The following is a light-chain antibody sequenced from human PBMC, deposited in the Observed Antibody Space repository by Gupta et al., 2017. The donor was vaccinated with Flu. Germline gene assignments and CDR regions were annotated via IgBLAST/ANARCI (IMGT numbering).Light chain of an antibody. J-gene: IGLJ3*02. CDR3: QAEDSSSDHWV. CDR2: YDG. V-gene: IGLV3-21*04. CDR1: IGSNH. Sequence: IGSNHSHMHRQLASPSPVLVLYYDGNRVSGLPERFSGSNSGNTATLTTTRVEAGEEADYYCQAEDSSSDHWVFGGGTRLTVL.